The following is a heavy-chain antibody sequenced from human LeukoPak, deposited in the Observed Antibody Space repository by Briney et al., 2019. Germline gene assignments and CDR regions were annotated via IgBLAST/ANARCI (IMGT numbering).Heavy chain of an antibody. CDR2: INSDGSTT. J-gene: IGHJ4*02. V-gene: IGHV3-74*01. Sequence: PWGSLTLSCAASGFTFSGYWMHWVRQAPGKGLVWVSGINSDGSTTNYADSVKGRFTISRDNAKNTLYLQMNSLRAEDTAVYHCARIPIGFGELGNYWGQGTLVTVSS. CDR3: ARIPIGFGELGNY. D-gene: IGHD3-10*01. CDR1: GFTFSGYW.